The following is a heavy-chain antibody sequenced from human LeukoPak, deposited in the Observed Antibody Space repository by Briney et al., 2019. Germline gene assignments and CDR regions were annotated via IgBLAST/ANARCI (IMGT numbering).Heavy chain of an antibody. V-gene: IGHV1-69*13. D-gene: IGHD5-12*01. CDR1: GGTFSSYA. CDR3: ARVSWDIVANRRYWFDP. CDR2: IIPIFGTA. J-gene: IGHJ5*02. Sequence: ASVKVSCKASGGTFSSYAISWVRQAPGQGLEWMGGIIPIFGTANYAQKFQGRVTITADESTSTAYMELSSLRSEDTAVYYCARVSWDIVANRRYWFDPWGQGTLVTVSS.